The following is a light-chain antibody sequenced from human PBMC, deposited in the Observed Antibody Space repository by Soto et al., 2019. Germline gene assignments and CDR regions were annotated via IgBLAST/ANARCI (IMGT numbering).Light chain of an antibody. J-gene: IGKJ2*01. CDR1: QSISSW. CDR2: KAS. Sequence: DIQMTQSPSTLSASVGDRVTITCRARQSISSWLAWYQQKPGKAPKLLIYKASSLESGVPSRFSGSGSGTEITLTISSLQPDDFATYYCQQYKSYPYTFGQGTKLEIK. V-gene: IGKV1-5*03. CDR3: QQYKSYPYT.